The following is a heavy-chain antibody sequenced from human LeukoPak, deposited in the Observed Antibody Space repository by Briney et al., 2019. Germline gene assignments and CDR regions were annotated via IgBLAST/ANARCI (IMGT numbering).Heavy chain of an antibody. Sequence: GGPLRLSCAASGFTFSSYAMSWVRQAPGKGLEWVSAISGSGGSTYYADSVKGRFTISRDNSKNTLYLQMNSLRAEDTAVYYCARYDGGSGPFDYWGQGTLVTVSS. D-gene: IGHD3-10*01. CDR2: ISGSGGST. J-gene: IGHJ4*02. CDR1: GFTFSSYA. CDR3: ARYDGGSGPFDY. V-gene: IGHV3-23*01.